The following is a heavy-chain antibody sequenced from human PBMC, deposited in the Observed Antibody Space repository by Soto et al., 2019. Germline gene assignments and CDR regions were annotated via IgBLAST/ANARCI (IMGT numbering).Heavy chain of an antibody. D-gene: IGHD3-10*01. J-gene: IGHJ4*02. CDR2: FDPEDGET. V-gene: IGHV1-24*01. CDR3: ATDAATITMVFARNFDY. CDR1: GYTLTELS. Sequence: ASVKVSCKVSGYTLTELSMHWVRQAPGKGLEWMGGFDPEDGETIYAQKFQGRVTMTEDTSTDTAYMELSSLRSEDTAVYYCATDAATITMVFARNFDYWGQGTLVTVSS.